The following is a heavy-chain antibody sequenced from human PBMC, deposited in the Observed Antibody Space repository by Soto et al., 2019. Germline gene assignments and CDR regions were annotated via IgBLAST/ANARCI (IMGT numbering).Heavy chain of an antibody. CDR1: AGTFSSYA. D-gene: IGHD3-22*01. CDR3: ARVYYYDRSGYFPDS. CDR2: IIPIFGTA. J-gene: IGHJ5*01. Sequence: QVQLVQSGAEVKKPGSSVKVSCKASAGTFSSYAISWVRQAPGQGLEWMGGIIPIFGTANYAQKFQGRVMITADESTSTAYMELCGLRSEDTAVYYCARVYYYDRSGYFPDSWGQGTLVTVSS. V-gene: IGHV1-69*01.